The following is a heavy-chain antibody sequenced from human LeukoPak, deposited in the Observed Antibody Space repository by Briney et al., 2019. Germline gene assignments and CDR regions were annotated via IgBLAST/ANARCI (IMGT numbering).Heavy chain of an antibody. CDR1: GFTFNNYA. CDR2: MSGSGGGT. Sequence: GGSLRLSCAASGFTFNNYAMNWVRQAPGKGLEWVSAMSGSGGGTYYADSVKGRFTISRDNSKNTLYLQMNSLRAEDTAVYYCARTNERYSSYNLFDYWGQGTLVTVSS. V-gene: IGHV3-23*01. CDR3: ARTNERYSSYNLFDY. D-gene: IGHD4-11*01. J-gene: IGHJ4*02.